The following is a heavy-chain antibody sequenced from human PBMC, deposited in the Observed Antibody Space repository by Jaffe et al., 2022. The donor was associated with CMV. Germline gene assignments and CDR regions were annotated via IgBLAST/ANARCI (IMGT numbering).Heavy chain of an antibody. CDR3: GRGRIE. V-gene: IGHV3-49*04. J-gene: IGHJ4*02. CDR1: GFTFGDYG. Sequence: EMQLVESGGDLVQPGRSLRLSCSASGFTFGDYGVNWVRQAAGKGLEWVGFMRSKTYGGTTEFAASVKGRFTILRDDSKRIAYLQMNSLKIEDTGVYYCGRGRIEWGQGTLVTVSS. D-gene: IGHD3-16*02. CDR2: MRSKTYGGTT.